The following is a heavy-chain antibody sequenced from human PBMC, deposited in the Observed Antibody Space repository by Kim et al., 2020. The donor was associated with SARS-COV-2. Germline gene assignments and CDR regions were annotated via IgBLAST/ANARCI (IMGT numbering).Heavy chain of an antibody. J-gene: IGHJ6*02. CDR1: GFTFSTYG. V-gene: IGHV3-33*01. CDR2: IYYDGSNK. Sequence: GGSLRLSCAASGFTFSTYGMHWVRQAPGKGLEWVAVIYYDGSNKYYADSVKGRFTVSRDNSKNTLYLQMNSLRAEDTAVYYCARDTRDYYGMDVWGQGTTVTVSS. CDR3: ARDTRDYYGMDV.